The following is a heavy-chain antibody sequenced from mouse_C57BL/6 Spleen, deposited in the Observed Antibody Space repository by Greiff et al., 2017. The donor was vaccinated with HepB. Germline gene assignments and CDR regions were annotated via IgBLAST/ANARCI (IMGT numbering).Heavy chain of an antibody. D-gene: IGHD1-1*01. V-gene: IGHV2-6-1*01. J-gene: IGHJ4*01. CDR3: ARQGPYYYGSSEDYYAMDY. CDR1: GFSLTSYG. Sequence: VKLVESGPGLVAPSQSLSITCTVSGFSLTSYGVHWVRQPPGKGLEWLVVIWSDGSTTYNSALKSRLSISKDNSKSQVFLKMNSLQTDDTAMYYCARQGPYYYGSSEDYYAMDYWGQGTSVTVSS. CDR2: IWSDGST.